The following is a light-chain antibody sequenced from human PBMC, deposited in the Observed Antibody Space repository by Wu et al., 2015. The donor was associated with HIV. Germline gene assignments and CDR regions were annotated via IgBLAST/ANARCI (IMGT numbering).Light chain of an antibody. Sequence: EVVMTQSPATLSVSPGERVTLSCRATESVTMSVVWYQQKPGQAPRLLIYGATTRATGVPARFSGSASGTEFTLTISSLQSEDVGVYYCHQYKSWVFGPGTKVELK. V-gene: IGKV3-15*01. CDR1: ESVTMS. J-gene: IGKJ3*01. CDR2: GAT. CDR3: HQYKSWV.